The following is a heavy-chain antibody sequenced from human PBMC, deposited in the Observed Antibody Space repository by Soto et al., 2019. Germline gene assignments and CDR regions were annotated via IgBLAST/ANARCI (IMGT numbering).Heavy chain of an antibody. CDR2: IYYSGST. CDR3: ARQRTSVVTQAYFDS. J-gene: IGHJ4*02. D-gene: IGHD2-21*02. Sequence: SETLSLTCTVTGDSINNRSYYWGWIRQPPGKGLEWIGSIYYSGSTYNNPSLKSRVSMSVDTSKNQFSLKLRSVTAADAALYYCARQRTSVVTQAYFDSWGQGTLVTVSS. CDR1: GDSINNRSYY. V-gene: IGHV4-39*01.